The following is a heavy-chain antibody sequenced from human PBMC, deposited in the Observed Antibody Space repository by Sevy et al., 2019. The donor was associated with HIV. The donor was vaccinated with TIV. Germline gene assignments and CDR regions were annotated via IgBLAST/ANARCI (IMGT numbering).Heavy chain of an antibody. J-gene: IGHJ6*03. CDR3: AKHISSGYYYYYYTDV. CDR1: GFTFGSYA. CDR2: ISGSGGAT. V-gene: IGHV3-23*01. D-gene: IGHD6-6*01. Sequence: GGSLRLSCAASGFTFGSYAVSWVRQAPGKGLEWVSAISGSGGATYYSDSVKGRFTISRDNSKNTLYLQMNSLRAEETDVSYCAKHISSGYYYYYYTDVWGKGTTVTVSS.